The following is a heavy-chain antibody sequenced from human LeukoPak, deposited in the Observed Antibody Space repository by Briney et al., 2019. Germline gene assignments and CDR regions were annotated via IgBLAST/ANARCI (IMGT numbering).Heavy chain of an antibody. CDR3: ARDHSSSCQLFDY. D-gene: IGHD6-13*01. CDR1: GYTFTSYG. J-gene: IGHJ4*02. CDR2: ISAYNGNT. Sequence: GASMKVSCKASGYTFTSYGISWVRQAPGQGLEWMGWISAYNGNTNYTQKFQGRVTMTTDTSTSTAYMELRNLRSDDTAVYYCARDHSSSCQLFDYWGQGTLVTVSS. V-gene: IGHV1-18*01.